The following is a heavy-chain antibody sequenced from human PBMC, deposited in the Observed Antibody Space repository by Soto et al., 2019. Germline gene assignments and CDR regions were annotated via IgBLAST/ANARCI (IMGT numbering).Heavy chain of an antibody. V-gene: IGHV3-23*01. J-gene: IGHJ3*02. CDR2: ISGSGDST. Sequence: GGSLRLSCAASGFTFSTYGMTWVRQAPGKGLEWVSAISGSGDSTYYAASVKGRFTISRDTSKNTLYLQMNSLRAEDTAAYYCAKDFSGGLTYAFDIWGQRTMVTVSS. CDR3: AKDFSGGLTYAFDI. D-gene: IGHD2-8*02. CDR1: GFTFSTYG.